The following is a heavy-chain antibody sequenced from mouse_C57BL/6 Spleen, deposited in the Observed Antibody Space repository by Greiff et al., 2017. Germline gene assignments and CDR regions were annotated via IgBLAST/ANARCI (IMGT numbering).Heavy chain of an antibody. Sequence: EVKLQESGPGMVKPSQSLSLTCTVTGYSITSGYDWHWIRHFPGNKLEWMGYISYSGSTNYNPSLKSRISITHDTSKNHFFLKLNSVTAEDTATYYCARGSRTGVFDYWGQGTTLTVSS. CDR3: ARGSRTGVFDY. V-gene: IGHV3-1*01. D-gene: IGHD4-1*01. J-gene: IGHJ2*01. CDR1: GYSITSGYD. CDR2: ISYSGST.